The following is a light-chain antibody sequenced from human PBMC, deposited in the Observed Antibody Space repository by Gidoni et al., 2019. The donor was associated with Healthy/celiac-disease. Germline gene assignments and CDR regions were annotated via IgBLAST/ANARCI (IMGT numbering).Light chain of an antibody. V-gene: IGKV3-15*01. CDR1: QSVSSN. CDR3: QQYNNWPWT. CDR2: GAS. J-gene: IGKJ1*01. Sequence: EIVMTQSPATLSVSPGERATRSCRASQSVSSNLAWYQQKPGQAPRLLIYGASTRATGIPARFSGRGSGTEFTLTISSLQSEDFAVYYCQQYNNWPWTFGQGTKVEIK.